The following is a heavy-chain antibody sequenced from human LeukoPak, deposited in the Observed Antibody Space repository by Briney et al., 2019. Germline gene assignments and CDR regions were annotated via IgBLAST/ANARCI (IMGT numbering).Heavy chain of an antibody. V-gene: IGHV1-69*13. CDR3: ARPYRSLDDAFDI. CDR1: GGTFSSYA. Sequence: GASVKVSCKASGGTFSSYAISWVRQAPGQGLEWMGGIIPIVGTANYAQKFQGRVTITADESTSTAYMELSSLRSEDTAVYYCARPYRSLDDAFDIWGQGTMVTVSS. D-gene: IGHD3-16*02. J-gene: IGHJ3*02. CDR2: IIPIVGTA.